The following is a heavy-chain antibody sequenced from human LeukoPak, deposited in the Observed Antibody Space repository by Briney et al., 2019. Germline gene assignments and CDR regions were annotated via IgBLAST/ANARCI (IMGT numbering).Heavy chain of an antibody. D-gene: IGHD5-24*01. J-gene: IGHJ4*02. Sequence: GGSLQISCQGSGYSFTSYWIGWVRQLPGKGLEWMGIIYPGDSDTRYSPSFQGQVTISADKSISTAYLQWSSLKASDTAMYYCARRGRWLQYFDYWGQGTLVTVSS. CDR2: IYPGDSDT. CDR1: GYSFTSYW. V-gene: IGHV5-51*01. CDR3: ARRGRWLQYFDY.